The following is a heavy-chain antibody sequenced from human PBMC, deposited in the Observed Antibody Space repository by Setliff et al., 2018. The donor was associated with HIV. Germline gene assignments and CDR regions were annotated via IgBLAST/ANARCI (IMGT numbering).Heavy chain of an antibody. CDR1: GGSISSGGFY. CDR2: IYNTGST. J-gene: IGHJ4*02. CDR3: ARHSPDYGGNSDYFDY. V-gene: IGHV4-31*03. D-gene: IGHD4-17*01. Sequence: SETLSLTCTVTGGSISSGGFYWTWIRQHPGKGLEWIGYIYNTGSTYHSPSLESRVTTSIDTSKNQFSLKLSSVTAADTAVYYCARHSPDYGGNSDYFDYWGQGTLVTVSS.